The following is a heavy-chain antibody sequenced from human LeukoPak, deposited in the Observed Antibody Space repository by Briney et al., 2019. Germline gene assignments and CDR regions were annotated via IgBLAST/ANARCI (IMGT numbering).Heavy chain of an antibody. V-gene: IGHV1-8*01. CDR3: ARETMVQGVISSGAFDI. CDR2: MNPNSGNT. CDR1: GYTFTSYD. J-gene: IGHJ3*02. Sequence: ASVKVSCKASGYTFTSYDINWVRQATGQGLERMGWMNPNSGNTGYAQKFQGRVTMTRDTSISTAYMELSRLRSDDTAVYYCARETMVQGVISSGAFDIWGQGTMVTVSS. D-gene: IGHD3-10*01.